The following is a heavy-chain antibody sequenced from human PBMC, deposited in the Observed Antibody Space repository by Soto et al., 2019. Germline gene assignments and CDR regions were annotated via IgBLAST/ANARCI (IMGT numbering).Heavy chain of an antibody. Sequence: QLQLQESGPGLVKPSETLSLTCTVSGGSISSSSYYWGWIRQPPGKGLEWIGSIYYSGSTYYNPSLKSRVTISVDTSKNQFSLKLSSVTAADTAVYYCARNGYSSGWYGVYWGQGTLVTVSS. J-gene: IGHJ4*02. V-gene: IGHV4-39*01. CDR1: GGSISSSSYY. D-gene: IGHD6-19*01. CDR3: ARNGYSSGWYGVY. CDR2: IYYSGST.